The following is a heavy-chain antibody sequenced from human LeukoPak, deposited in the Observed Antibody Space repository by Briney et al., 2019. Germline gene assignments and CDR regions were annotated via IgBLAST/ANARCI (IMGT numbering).Heavy chain of an antibody. D-gene: IGHD6-13*01. CDR1: GGSISSGAYY. J-gene: IGHJ5*02. Sequence: PSQTLSLTCAVSGGSISSGAYYWSWIRQPPGKGLEWIGYIYYSGSTNYNPSLKSRVTISVDTSKNQFSLKLSSVTAADTAVYYCARGRRGVGSSWFGRWDWFDPWGQGTLVTVSS. V-gene: IGHV4-61*08. CDR2: IYYSGST. CDR3: ARGRRGVGSSWFGRWDWFDP.